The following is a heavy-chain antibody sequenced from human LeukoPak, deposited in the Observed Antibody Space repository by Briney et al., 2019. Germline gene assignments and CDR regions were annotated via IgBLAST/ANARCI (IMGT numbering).Heavy chain of an antibody. D-gene: IGHD5/OR15-5a*01. CDR2: VYLGGGT. Sequence: QPGGSLRLSCAASGLTLSGNYMSWVRQVPGKGLEWVSTVYLGGGTFYADPVRGRFTISRDNSKNTVYLQMNSLRTDDTAVYYCARLDKVYGRNDAFDIWGQGTVVTVSS. CDR3: ARLDKVYGRNDAFDI. CDR1: GLTLSGNY. V-gene: IGHV3-66*02. J-gene: IGHJ3*02.